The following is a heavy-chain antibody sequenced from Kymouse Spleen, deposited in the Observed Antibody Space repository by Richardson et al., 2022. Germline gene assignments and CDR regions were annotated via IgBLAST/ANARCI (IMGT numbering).Heavy chain of an antibody. V-gene: IGHV3-7*01. CDR2: IKQDGSEK. Sequence: EVQLVESGGGLVQPGGSLRLSCAASGFTFSSYWMSWVRQAPGKGLEWVANIKQDGSEKYYVDSVKGRFTISRDNAKNSLYLQMNSLRAEDTAVYYCARDDSSSWSLYYYYYGMDVWGQGTTVTVSS. J-gene: IGHJ6*02. D-gene: IGHD6-13*01. CDR3: ARDDSSSWSLYYYYYGMDV. CDR1: GFTFSSYW.